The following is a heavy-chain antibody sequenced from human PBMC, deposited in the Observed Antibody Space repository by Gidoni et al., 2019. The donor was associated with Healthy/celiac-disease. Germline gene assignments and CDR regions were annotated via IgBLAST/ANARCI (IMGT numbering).Heavy chain of an antibody. CDR3: TTDRLWSGYYDYYYYGMDV. CDR2: NKSKTDGGTT. D-gene: IGHD3-3*01. Sequence: EVQLVESGGGLVKPGGSLRLSCAASGFTFSNAWMSWVRQAPGKGLEWVGRNKSKTDGGTTDYAAPVKGRFTISRDESKNTLYLQMNSLKTEDTAVYYCTTDRLWSGYYDYYYYGMDVWGQGTTVTVSS. V-gene: IGHV3-15*01. J-gene: IGHJ6*02. CDR1: GFTFSNAW.